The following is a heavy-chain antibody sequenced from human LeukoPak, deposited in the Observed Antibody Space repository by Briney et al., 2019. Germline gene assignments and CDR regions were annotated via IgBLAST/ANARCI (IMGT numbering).Heavy chain of an antibody. CDR3: ARKGYYDSSGYY. D-gene: IGHD3-22*01. CDR1: GFTFSSYA. J-gene: IGHJ4*02. V-gene: IGHV3-30-3*01. Sequence: AGGSLRLSCAASGFTFSSYAMHWVRQAPGKGLEWVAVISYDGSNKYYADSVKGRFTISRDNSKNTLYLQMNSLRAEDTAVYYCARKGYYDSSGYYWGQGTLVTVSS. CDR2: ISYDGSNK.